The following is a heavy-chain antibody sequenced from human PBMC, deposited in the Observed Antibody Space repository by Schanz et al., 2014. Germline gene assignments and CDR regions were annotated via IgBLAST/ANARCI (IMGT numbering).Heavy chain of an antibody. Sequence: EVQLLESGGGLVQPGGSLRLSCAASGFTFSSYAMSWVRQAPGKGLEWVSTISASGGSTYYADSVEGRFTISRDNSENTLYLQMNSLSADDTAVFYCAKGMGYCSGGTCYDYYYYGLDVWGQGTTVTVSS. V-gene: IGHV3-23*01. J-gene: IGHJ6*02. CDR1: GFTFSSYA. D-gene: IGHD2-15*01. CDR2: ISASGGST. CDR3: AKGMGYCSGGTCYDYYYYGLDV.